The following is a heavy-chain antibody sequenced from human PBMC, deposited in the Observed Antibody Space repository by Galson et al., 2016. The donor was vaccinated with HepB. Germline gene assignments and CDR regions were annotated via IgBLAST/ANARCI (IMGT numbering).Heavy chain of an antibody. J-gene: IGHJ3*02. Sequence: SETLSLTCTVSGASISTSDWWSWVRQSPGKALEWIGEVYHDGTANYNPSLRRRTTMSVDMSKNQFSPNVISVTAADTAVYYCARDCSGGTCKSTGYVGYDVFDIWGQGTTVTVSS. CDR1: GASISTSDW. CDR2: VYHDGTA. D-gene: IGHD2-15*01. V-gene: IGHV4-4*02. CDR3: ARDCSGGTCKSTGYVGYDVFDI.